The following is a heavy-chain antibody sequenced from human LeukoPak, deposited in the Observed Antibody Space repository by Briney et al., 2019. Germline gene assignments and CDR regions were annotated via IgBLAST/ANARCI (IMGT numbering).Heavy chain of an antibody. Sequence: PGGSLRLSCAASGFTFSTYWMSWVRQAPGKGREWVANINQDGSQTYYEDSVKGRFTISRDNAKNSMYLQMNSLRAEDTAVYFCATDGRSGRHDFDYWGQGTLVTVSS. CDR3: ATDGRSGRHDFDY. CDR1: GFTFSTYW. V-gene: IGHV3-7*01. J-gene: IGHJ4*02. D-gene: IGHD3-10*01. CDR2: INQDGSQT.